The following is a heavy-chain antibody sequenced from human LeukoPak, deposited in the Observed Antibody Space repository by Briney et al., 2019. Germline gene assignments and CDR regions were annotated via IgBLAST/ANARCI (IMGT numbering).Heavy chain of an antibody. D-gene: IGHD2-21*02. Sequence: PSETLSLTCTVSGGSISSYYWSWIRQPPGKGLEWIGYIYYSGSTNYNPSLKSRVTISVDTSKNQFSLKLSSVTAADTAVYYCATVRAYCGGDCYHLPYYFDYWGQGTLVTVSS. CDR1: GGSISSYY. V-gene: IGHV4-59*01. CDR3: ATVRAYCGGDCYHLPYYFDY. CDR2: IYYSGST. J-gene: IGHJ4*02.